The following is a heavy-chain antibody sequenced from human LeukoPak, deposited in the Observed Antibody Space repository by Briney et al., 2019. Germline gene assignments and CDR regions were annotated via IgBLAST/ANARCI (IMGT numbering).Heavy chain of an antibody. V-gene: IGHV3-74*01. J-gene: IGHJ5*02. D-gene: IGHD1-26*01. CDR2: INNDGSST. Sequence: TGGSLRLSCAASGFTFSSYWMHWVRQAPGKGLMWVSRINNDGSSTSHADSVKGRFTISRDNAKNTLYLQMNSLRAEDTAVYYCARGTYGLRIDNWFDPWGQGTLVTVSS. CDR1: GFTFSSYW. CDR3: ARGTYGLRIDNWFDP.